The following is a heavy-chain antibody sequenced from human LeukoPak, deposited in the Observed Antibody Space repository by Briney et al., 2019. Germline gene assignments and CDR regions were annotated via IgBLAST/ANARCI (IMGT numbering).Heavy chain of an antibody. J-gene: IGHJ4*02. D-gene: IGHD5-18*01. CDR3: ARESGALRGYSFGL. Sequence: GGSLRLSCAASGFSFSSYAMHWVRQAAGKGLEWVAITTSDESNKHYADSVKGRFTISRDNSKNTLYSQMNSLRAEDTAVYYCARESGALRGYSFGLWGQGTLVTVSS. CDR1: GFSFSSYA. V-gene: IGHV3-30-3*01. CDR2: TTSDESNK.